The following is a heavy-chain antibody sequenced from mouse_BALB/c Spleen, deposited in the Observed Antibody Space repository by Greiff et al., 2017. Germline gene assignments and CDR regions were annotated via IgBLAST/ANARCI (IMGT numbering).Heavy chain of an antibody. CDR1: GFTFSSYT. J-gene: IGHJ3*01. CDR3: TREMGAY. CDR2: ISSGGSYT. D-gene: IGHD2-3*01. Sequence: DVKLVESGGGLVKPGGSLKLSCAASGFTFSSYTMSWVRQTPEKRLEWVATISSGGSYTYYPDSVKGRFTISRDNAKNTLYLQMSSLKSEDTAMYYCTREMGAYWGQGTLVTVSA. V-gene: IGHV5-6-4*01.